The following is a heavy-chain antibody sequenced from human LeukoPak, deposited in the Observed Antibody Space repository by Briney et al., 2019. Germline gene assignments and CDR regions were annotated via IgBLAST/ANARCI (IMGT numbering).Heavy chain of an antibody. Sequence: SETLSLTCTVSGGSISGYYWSWIRQPPGKGLEWIGYLHYSGSTNYNPSLKSRVTISVDTSKNQFSLKLSSVTAADTAVYYCARTTEGGYTYGYFYYYYMDVWGEGTTVTISS. J-gene: IGHJ6*03. CDR2: LHYSGST. D-gene: IGHD5-18*01. CDR1: GGSISGYY. V-gene: IGHV4-59*01. CDR3: ARTTEGGYTYGYFYYYYMDV.